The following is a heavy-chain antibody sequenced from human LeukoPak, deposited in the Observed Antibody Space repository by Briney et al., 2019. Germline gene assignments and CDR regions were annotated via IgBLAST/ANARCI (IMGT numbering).Heavy chain of an antibody. CDR1: GGSISSYF. J-gene: IGHJ4*02. D-gene: IGHD6-19*01. CDR3: AREQFRPYYFDY. CDR2: IYASGST. Sequence: AETLSLTRTVSGGSISSYFWSWIRQPAGKGLEWIGRIYASGSTNYNPSLKSRVTMSADTSKNQFFLKLTSVTAADTAVYYCAREQFRPYYFDYWGQGTLVTVSS. V-gene: IGHV4-4*07.